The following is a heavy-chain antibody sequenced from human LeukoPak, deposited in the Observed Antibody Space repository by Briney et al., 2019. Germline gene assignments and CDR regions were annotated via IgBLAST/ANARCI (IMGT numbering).Heavy chain of an antibody. V-gene: IGHV4-38-2*02. CDR1: GYSISSGYS. D-gene: IGHD3-16*02. Sequence: SETLSLTCTVSGYSISSGYSWGWIRQPPGKGLEWIGSIFHSGSTYYNPSLKSRVTISVDTSKNQFSLKLSSVTAADTAVYYCVVLPAYWGQGTLVTVSS. CDR2: IFHSGST. CDR3: VVLPAY. J-gene: IGHJ4*02.